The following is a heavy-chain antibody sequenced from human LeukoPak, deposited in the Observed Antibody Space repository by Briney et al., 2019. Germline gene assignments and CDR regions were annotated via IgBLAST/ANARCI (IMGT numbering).Heavy chain of an antibody. Sequence: PGGSLRLSCSGSGFTFSRHNMHWVRQAPGKGLEYVSAISYNGDRTYYVDSVKGRFTISRDNSKNTLDLQMSSLRPEDTAVYYCVSDRETQEQIWGPGTLVTVSS. CDR1: GFTFSRHN. CDR2: ISYNGDRT. J-gene: IGHJ3*02. CDR3: VSDRETQEQI. D-gene: IGHD1-26*01. V-gene: IGHV3-64D*09.